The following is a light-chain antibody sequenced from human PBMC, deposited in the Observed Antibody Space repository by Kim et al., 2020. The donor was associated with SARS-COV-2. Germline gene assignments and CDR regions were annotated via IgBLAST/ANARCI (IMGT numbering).Light chain of an antibody. CDR2: DDS. CDR3: QVWDSSSDHPVV. Sequence: PGKTARITWGGNNIGSKSVHWYQQKQGQAPVLVVYDDSDRPAGIPERFSGSNSGNTATLTISRVEAGDEADYYCQVWDSSSDHPVVFGGGTQLTVL. J-gene: IGLJ2*01. CDR1: NIGSKS. V-gene: IGLV3-21*03.